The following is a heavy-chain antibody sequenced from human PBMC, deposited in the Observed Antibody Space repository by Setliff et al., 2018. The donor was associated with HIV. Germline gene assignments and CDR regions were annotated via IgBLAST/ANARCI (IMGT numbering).Heavy chain of an antibody. CDR1: GGTFSSYA. CDR3: ATSLGGYGSGSYFDY. Sequence: SVRVSCKASGGTFSSYAISWVRQAPGQGLEWMGGIIPIFGTANYAQKFQGRVTMTEDTSTDTAYMELSSLRSEDTAVYYCATSLGGYGSGSYFDYWGQGTLVTVSS. D-gene: IGHD3-10*01. CDR2: IIPIFGTA. J-gene: IGHJ4*02. V-gene: IGHV1-69*06.